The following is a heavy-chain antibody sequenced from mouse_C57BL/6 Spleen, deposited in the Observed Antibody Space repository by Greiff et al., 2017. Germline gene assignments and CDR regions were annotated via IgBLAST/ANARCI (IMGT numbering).Heavy chain of an antibody. CDR2: IRSKSNNYAT. D-gene: IGHD4-1*01. Sequence: EVMLVESGGGLVQPKGSLKLSCAASGFSFNTYAMNWVRQAPGKGLEWVARIRSKSNNYATYYADSVKDRFTISRDDSESMLYLQMNNLKTEDTAMYYCVRHRLGDYAMDYWGQGTSVTVSS. CDR1: GFSFNTYA. J-gene: IGHJ4*01. V-gene: IGHV10-1*01. CDR3: VRHRLGDYAMDY.